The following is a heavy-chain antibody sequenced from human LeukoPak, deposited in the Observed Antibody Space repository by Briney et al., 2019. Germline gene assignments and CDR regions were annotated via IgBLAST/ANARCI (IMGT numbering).Heavy chain of an antibody. CDR2: IYYSGST. J-gene: IGHJ4*02. CDR1: GGSISSYY. V-gene: IGHV4-59*01. CDR3: ARDRPGDDYVWGSYRDMYYFDY. Sequence: PSETLSLTCTVSGGSISSYYWSWIRQPPGKGLEWIGYIYYSGSTNYNPSLKSRVTISVDTSKNQFSLKLSSVTAADTAVYYCARDRPGDDYVWGSYRDMYYFDYWGQGTLVTVSS. D-gene: IGHD3-16*02.